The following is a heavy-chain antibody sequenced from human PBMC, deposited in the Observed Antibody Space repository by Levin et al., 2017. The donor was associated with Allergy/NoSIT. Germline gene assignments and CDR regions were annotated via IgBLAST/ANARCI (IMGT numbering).Heavy chain of an antibody. CDR1: GFTFSSYA. V-gene: IGHV3-30*04. CDR2: ISYDGSNK. CDR3: ARAGVLMVYAIISYYCDY. D-gene: IGHD2-8*01. Sequence: GGSLRLSCAASGFTFSSYAMHWVRQAPGKGLEWVAVISYDGSNKYYADSVKGRFTISRDNSKNTLYLQMNSLRAEDTAVYYCARAGVLMVYAIISYYCDYWGQGTLVTVSS. J-gene: IGHJ4*02.